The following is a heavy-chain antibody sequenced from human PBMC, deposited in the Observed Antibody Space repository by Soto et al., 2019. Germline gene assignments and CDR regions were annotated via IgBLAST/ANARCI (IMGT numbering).Heavy chain of an antibody. J-gene: IGHJ4*02. CDR3: ARGYGSSGWYFDY. D-gene: IGHD6-19*01. CDR2: MHYTGFS. V-gene: IGHV4-59*02. CDR1: GDSVTSHY. Sequence: NPSETLSLTCSFSGDSVTSHYLTWIRQSPERGLEWIGYMHYTGFSHYNPSLKSRLTISVDTSKNQFTLQLSSVTAADTAVYYCARGYGSSGWYFDYWGQGTLVTAPQ.